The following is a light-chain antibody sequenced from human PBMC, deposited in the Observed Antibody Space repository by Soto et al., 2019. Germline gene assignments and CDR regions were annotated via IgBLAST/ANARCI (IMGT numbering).Light chain of an antibody. CDR1: QGISIW. CDR2: AAS. V-gene: IGKV1-12*01. J-gene: IGKJ4*01. Sequence: DIQMAQSPSSVSASVGDRVTISCRASQGISIWLAWYQQKPGKAPKLLVYAASNLQRGVPSRFSGSGSGTHFTLTISSLQPEEFATYYCQQVNSFPPTFGGGTKVEIK. CDR3: QQVNSFPPT.